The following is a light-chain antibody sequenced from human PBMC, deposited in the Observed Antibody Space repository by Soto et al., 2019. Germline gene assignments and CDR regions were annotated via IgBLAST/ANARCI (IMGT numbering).Light chain of an antibody. Sequence: QSALPQPASVSGSPGQSITISCTGTSSDIGNYNYVSWYQHHPDKAPTLMIYDFSHRPSGVSNRFSGSKSGNTASLTISGLEAEDEADYYCCSYGGASAPVLFGGGTKLTVL. CDR3: CSYGGASAPVL. J-gene: IGLJ3*02. V-gene: IGLV2-14*03. CDR2: DFS. CDR1: SSDIGNYNY.